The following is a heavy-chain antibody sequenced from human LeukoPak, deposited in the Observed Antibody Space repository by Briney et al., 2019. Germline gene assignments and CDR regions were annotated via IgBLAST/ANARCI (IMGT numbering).Heavy chain of an antibody. D-gene: IGHD6-13*01. CDR1: GFTFSSYA. CDR3: ARPPGVWAAAGTGWFDP. V-gene: IGHV3-30*04. Sequence: GGSLRLSCAASGFTFSSYAMHWVRQAPGKGLEWVAVISYDGSNKYYADSVKVRFTISRDNSKNTLYLQMNSLRAEDTAVYYCARPPGVWAAAGTGWFDPWGQGTLVTVSS. J-gene: IGHJ5*02. CDR2: ISYDGSNK.